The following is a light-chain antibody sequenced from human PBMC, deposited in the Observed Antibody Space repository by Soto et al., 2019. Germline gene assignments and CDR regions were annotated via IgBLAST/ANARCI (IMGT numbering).Light chain of an antibody. CDR2: GAS. CDR3: QQYYDWPPYT. CDR1: QSVNSH. Sequence: IVMTQSPGTLSVSPGERATLSCRASQSVNSHLAWYQQKPGQAPRLLIYGASTRATGIPTRFSGSGSGTEFPLTINSLQSEDFAVYYCQQYYDWPPYTFGQGTKVDIK. J-gene: IGKJ2*01. V-gene: IGKV3-15*01.